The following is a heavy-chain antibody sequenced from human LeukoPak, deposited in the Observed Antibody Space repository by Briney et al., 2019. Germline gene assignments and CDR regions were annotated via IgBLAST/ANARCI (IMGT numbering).Heavy chain of an antibody. CDR1: GFTFSGFW. J-gene: IGHJ1*01. V-gene: IGHV3-7*01. D-gene: IGHD1-1*01. Sequence: GGSLRLSCAASGFTFSGFWMSWVRQAPGKGLEWVATIKQDESTKTYVDSVKGRFTISRDNAKNSLFLGMNSLRAEDTALYYCARAYVMPTDTEYFEHWGQGTLVTVSS. CDR2: IKQDESTK. CDR3: ARAYVMPTDTEYFEH.